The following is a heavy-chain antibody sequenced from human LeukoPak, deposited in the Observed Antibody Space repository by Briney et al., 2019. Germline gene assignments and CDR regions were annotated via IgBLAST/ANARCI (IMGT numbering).Heavy chain of an antibody. CDR2: INSDGSST. CDR1: GFTFSNYW. J-gene: IGHJ4*02. D-gene: IGHD4-17*01. CDR3: AKGGATVIDY. Sequence: GGSLRLSCAASGFTFSNYWMHWVRQAPGKGLVWVSRINSDGSSTTSADSVKGRFTISRDNAKNTLYLQMNSLRAEDTAVYYCAKGGATVIDYWGQGTQVTVSS. V-gene: IGHV3-74*01.